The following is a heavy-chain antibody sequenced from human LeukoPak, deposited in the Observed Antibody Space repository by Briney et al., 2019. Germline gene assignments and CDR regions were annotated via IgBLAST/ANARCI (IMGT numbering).Heavy chain of an antibody. CDR2: ISTNGGST. V-gene: IGHV3-23*01. CDR1: GFTFSSYA. Sequence: PGGSLRLSCAASGFTFSSYAMSWVRQAPGKGLEWVSAISTNGGSTDYADSVKGRFTISRDNSKNKLYLQMNSLRAEDTAVYYCAKHGKFYYDSSGYLDYWGQGTLVTVSS. CDR3: AKHGKFYYDSSGYLDY. J-gene: IGHJ4*02. D-gene: IGHD3-22*01.